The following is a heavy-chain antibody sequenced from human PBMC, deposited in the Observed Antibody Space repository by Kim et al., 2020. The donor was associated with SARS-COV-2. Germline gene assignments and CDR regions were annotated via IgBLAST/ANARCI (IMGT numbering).Heavy chain of an antibody. CDR1: GLTFRNYG. Sequence: GGSLRLSCAASGLTFRNYGMHWVRQAPGKGLEWVADISYDGSVQYYGDSVEGRFTISRDNSKNRLYLQMNSLRVEDTAFYYCAKGPIAVVSGGKMWLDPWGQGTLVTV. D-gene: IGHD2-2*01. J-gene: IGHJ5*02. CDR3: AKGPIAVVSGGKMWLDP. V-gene: IGHV3-30*18. CDR2: ISYDGSVQ.